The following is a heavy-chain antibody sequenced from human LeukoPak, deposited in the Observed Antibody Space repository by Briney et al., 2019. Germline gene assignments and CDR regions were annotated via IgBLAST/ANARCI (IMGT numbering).Heavy chain of an antibody. CDR3: ARPYYDILTGYHRAYGC. D-gene: IGHD3-9*01. V-gene: IGHV4-34*01. CDR2: INHSGST. J-gene: IGHJ4*02. Sequence: SETLSLTCAVYGGSFSGYYWSWIRQPPGKGLEWIGEINHSGSTNYNPSLKSRVTISVDTSKNQFSLKLSSVTAADTAVYYCARPYYDILTGYHRAYGCWGQGTLVTVSS. CDR1: GGSFSGYY.